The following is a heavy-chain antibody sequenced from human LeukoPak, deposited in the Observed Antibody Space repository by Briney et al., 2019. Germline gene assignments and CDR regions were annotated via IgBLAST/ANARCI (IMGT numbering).Heavy chain of an antibody. D-gene: IGHD3-3*01. CDR3: ARQYQLRFLEWSSPYIWFDP. CDR1: GYSISSGYY. V-gene: IGHV4-38-2*01. Sequence: SETLSLTCAVSGYSISSGYYWGWIRQPPGKGLEWIGSIYHSGSTYYNPSLKSRVTISVDASKNQFSLKLSSVTAADTAVYYCARQYQLRFLEWSSPYIWFDPWGQGTLVTVSS. J-gene: IGHJ5*02. CDR2: IYHSGST.